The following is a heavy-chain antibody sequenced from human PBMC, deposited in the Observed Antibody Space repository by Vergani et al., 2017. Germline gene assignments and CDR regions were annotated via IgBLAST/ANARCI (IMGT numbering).Heavy chain of an antibody. D-gene: IGHD6-19*01. CDR1: GFTFSSYA. J-gene: IGHJ5*02. CDR3: AKDTYSSGSPGWVDP. Sequence: EVQLLESGGGLVQPGGSLRLSCAASGFTFSSYAMSWVRQAPGKGLEGVSAISGSGGSTYYADSVKGRFTISRDNSKNTLDLQMNSLRAEDSAVYYCAKDTYSSGSPGWVDPWGQGALVTVSS. V-gene: IGHV3-23*01. CDR2: ISGSGGST.